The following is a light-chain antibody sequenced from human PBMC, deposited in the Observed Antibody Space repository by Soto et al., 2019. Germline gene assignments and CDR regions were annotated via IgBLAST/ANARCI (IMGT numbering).Light chain of an antibody. CDR3: QQYYSFPFT. CDR1: QDIKNY. Sequence: VISMTQSPSLLSASTGDRVTISCRMSQDIKNYLAWYQQRPGKAPALLIYSASTLPNGVPSRFSGSWSGTDFTLTISRLQSEDFATYYCQQYYSFPFTFGPGTKV. CDR2: SAS. V-gene: IGKV1D-8*01. J-gene: IGKJ3*01.